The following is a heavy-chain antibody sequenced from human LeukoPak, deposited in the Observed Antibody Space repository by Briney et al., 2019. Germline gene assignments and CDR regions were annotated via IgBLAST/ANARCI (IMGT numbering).Heavy chain of an antibody. CDR1: GFTFSSYG. V-gene: IGHV3-30*02. CDR3: AKLTTESYYYYYMDV. CDR2: IRYDGSNK. J-gene: IGHJ6*03. Sequence: GGSLRLSCAASGFTFSSYGMHWVRQAPGKGLEWVAFIRYDGSNKYYADSVKGRFTISRDNSKNTLYLQMNSLRAEDTAVYYCAKLTTESYYYYYMDVWGKGTTVTISS. D-gene: IGHD4-17*01.